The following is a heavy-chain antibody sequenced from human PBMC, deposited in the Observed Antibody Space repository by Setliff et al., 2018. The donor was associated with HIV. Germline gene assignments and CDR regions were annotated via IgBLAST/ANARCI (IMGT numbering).Heavy chain of an antibody. J-gene: IGHJ4*02. CDR2: INWNGGST. CDR1: GFTFTDYW. V-gene: IGHV3-20*04. D-gene: IGHD3-16*02. Sequence: PGGSLRLSCAASGFTFTDYWMHWVRQVPGKGLEWVSGINWNGGSTGYADSVKGRFTISRDNAKNSLYLQMNSLRAEDTALYYCARDQHYDFVWGNYRPFDYWGQGTLVTVSS. CDR3: ARDQHYDFVWGNYRPFDY.